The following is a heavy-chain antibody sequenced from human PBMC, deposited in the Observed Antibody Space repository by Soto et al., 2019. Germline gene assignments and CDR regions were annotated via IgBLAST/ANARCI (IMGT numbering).Heavy chain of an antibody. J-gene: IGHJ4*02. D-gene: IGHD3-22*01. CDR3: AKDITFDSSAYNY. CDR1: GFTFSTYG. Sequence: EVQLLESGGGLVQPGGSLRLSCTASGFTFSTYGMSWVRQAPGKWLEWVSSLSGDGTTTYYIDSVKGRFTISRDNSRNTLSLQMNSLRTEDTAVYYCAKDITFDSSAYNYWGQGILVTVSS. CDR2: LSGDGTTT. V-gene: IGHV3-23*01.